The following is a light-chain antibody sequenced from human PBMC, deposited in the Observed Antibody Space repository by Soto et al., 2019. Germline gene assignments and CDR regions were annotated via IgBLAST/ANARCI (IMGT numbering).Light chain of an antibody. CDR2: DAS. V-gene: IGKV3-11*01. CDR1: QSVSGS. Sequence: IVVTQSPAILSLSPGEKATLSCRASQSVSGSLGWYQQEPGQAPRLIIYDASVRATGIPARFSGSGSGTDFTLTISSLEPEDFAVYYCQEGTYWPAFGGGTKVDIK. J-gene: IGKJ4*01. CDR3: QEGTYWPA.